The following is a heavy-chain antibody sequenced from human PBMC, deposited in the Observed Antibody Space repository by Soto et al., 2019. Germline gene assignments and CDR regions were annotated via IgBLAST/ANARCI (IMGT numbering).Heavy chain of an antibody. CDR3: ARGPVIRTSRFPTPFDY. V-gene: IGHV4-39*01. CDR2: ISYSGST. D-gene: IGHD3-3*01. Sequence: PSETLSLTCILSGGSISSRSYYWGWSRQSPGKGLEWIGSISYSGSTYYNPSLRSRVTISVDTSKDQFSLQLTSVTAADAAVYYCARGPVIRTSRFPTPFDYWGQGTLVTVSS. CDR1: GGSISSRSYY. J-gene: IGHJ4*02.